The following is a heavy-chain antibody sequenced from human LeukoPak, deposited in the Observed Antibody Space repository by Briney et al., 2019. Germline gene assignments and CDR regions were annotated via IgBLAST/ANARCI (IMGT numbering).Heavy chain of an antibody. Sequence: SETLSLTCTVSGGSTSSSNYYWGWIRQPPGTGLEWFGGIHYSGNTYYNPSLKSRVTISVDTSKNQFSLKLSSVTAADTAVYYCARLGAGPTYYDFWSGYSSFYFDYWGQGTLVTVSS. CDR2: IHYSGNT. CDR3: ARLGAGPTYYDFWSGYSSFYFDY. V-gene: IGHV4-39*01. CDR1: GGSTSSSNYY. D-gene: IGHD3-3*01. J-gene: IGHJ4*02.